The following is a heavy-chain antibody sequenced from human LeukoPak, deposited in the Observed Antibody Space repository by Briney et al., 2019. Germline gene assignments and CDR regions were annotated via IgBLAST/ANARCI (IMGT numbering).Heavy chain of an antibody. D-gene: IGHD2-2*01. CDR2: IKEDGTEK. V-gene: IGHV3-7*05. Sequence: GGSLRLSCAASGLTFSSYWMSWVRQAPGKGLEWVANIKEDGTEKYYVDFVKGRFTISRDNAKNSLYLQMNSLRAEDTAVYYCARDPDIYCRRTSCQTPFDNWGQGTLVTVSS. CDR1: GLTFSSYW. J-gene: IGHJ4*02. CDR3: ARDPDIYCRRTSCQTPFDN.